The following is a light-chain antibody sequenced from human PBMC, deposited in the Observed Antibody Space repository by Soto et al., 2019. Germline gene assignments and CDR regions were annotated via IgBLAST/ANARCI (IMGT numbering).Light chain of an antibody. CDR1: ESVNNY. J-gene: IGKJ1*01. Sequence: EVVLTQSPATLSLSPGERATLSCRASESVNNYLAWYQQKPGQAPRLLIYDASNRATGIPARFSGRGSGTDFTLTISRLEPEDFAVYYCQQYGSSPWAFGPGTKVEIK. CDR3: QQYGSSPWA. V-gene: IGKV3-20*01. CDR2: DAS.